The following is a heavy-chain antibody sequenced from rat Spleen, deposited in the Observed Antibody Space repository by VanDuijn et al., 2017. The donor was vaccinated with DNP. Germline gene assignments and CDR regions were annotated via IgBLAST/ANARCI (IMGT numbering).Heavy chain of an antibody. D-gene: IGHD4-3*01. J-gene: IGHJ4*01. CDR1: GYTFTSYS. Sequence: QVQLQQSGAELAKPGSSVKISCKASGYTFTSYSIHWIKQTTGQALEWTGYVAPASGSTKYNEKFKGKATFTVDESSNTVYMHLSSLTPVDTAVYCCARVSNSDDGYAMDAWGQGTSVTVSS. CDR3: ARVSNSDDGYAMDA. V-gene: IGHV1-43*01. CDR2: VAPASGST.